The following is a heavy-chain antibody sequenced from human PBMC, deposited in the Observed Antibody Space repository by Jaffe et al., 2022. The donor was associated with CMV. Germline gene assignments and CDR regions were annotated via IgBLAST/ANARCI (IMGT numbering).Heavy chain of an antibody. Sequence: QVQLQESGPGLVKPSGTLSLTCAVSGGSISSSNWWSWVRQPPGKGLEWIGEIYHSGSTNYNPSLKSRVTISVDKSKNQFSLKLSSVTAADTAVYYCARRYCSSTSCYYYYYYMDVWGKGTTVTVSS. J-gene: IGHJ6*03. V-gene: IGHV4-4*02. CDR3: ARRYCSSTSCYYYYYYMDV. CDR2: IYHSGST. CDR1: GGSISSSNW. D-gene: IGHD2-2*01.